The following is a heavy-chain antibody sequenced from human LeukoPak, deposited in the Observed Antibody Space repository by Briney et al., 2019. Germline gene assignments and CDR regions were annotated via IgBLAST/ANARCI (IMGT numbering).Heavy chain of an antibody. D-gene: IGHD3-10*01. V-gene: IGHV1-18*01. Sequence: ASVKVSCKASGYTFTSYGISWVRQAPGQGLEWMGWISPYNGNTNYTQKVQGRVTMITDTSTSTAYMELRSLRSDDTAVYYCAREWGGYYLDWGQGTLVTVSS. CDR3: AREWGGYYLD. CDR2: ISPYNGNT. J-gene: IGHJ4*02. CDR1: GYTFTSYG.